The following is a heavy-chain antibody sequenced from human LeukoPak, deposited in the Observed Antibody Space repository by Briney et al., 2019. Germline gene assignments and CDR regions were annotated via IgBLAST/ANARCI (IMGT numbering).Heavy chain of an antibody. V-gene: IGHV4-59*01. CDR3: AINYGLAARTFDY. J-gene: IGHJ4*02. D-gene: IGHD6-6*01. CDR2: IYYSGST. Sequence: SETLSLTCTVSGGSISSYYWSWIRQPPGKGLEWIGYIYYSGSTNYNPSLKSRVTISVDTSKNQFSLKLSSVTAADTAVYYCAINYGLAARTFDYWGQGTLVTVSS. CDR1: GGSISSYY.